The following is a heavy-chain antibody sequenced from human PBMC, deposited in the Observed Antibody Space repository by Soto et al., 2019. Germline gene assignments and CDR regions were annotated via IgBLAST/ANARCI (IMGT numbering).Heavy chain of an antibody. CDR2: ISYNGRDK. J-gene: IGHJ4*02. CDR1: GFTFSNYG. D-gene: IGHD4-17*01. Sequence: QVQLVESGGGVVQPGRSLRLSCAASGFTFSNYGMHWVRQAPGKGLEWVAVISYNGRDKYYADSVKGRFTISRDNSKNTLYLEMNSLRAEDKAVYYCAKDHLMTTVTTVGYWGQGTLVTVSS. V-gene: IGHV3-30*18. CDR3: AKDHLMTTVTTVGY.